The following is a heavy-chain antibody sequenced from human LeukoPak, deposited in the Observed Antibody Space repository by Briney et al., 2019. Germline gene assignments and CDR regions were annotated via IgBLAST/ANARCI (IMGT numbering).Heavy chain of an antibody. CDR1: GFTFSSHA. V-gene: IGHV3-23*01. J-gene: IGHJ6*03. D-gene: IGHD3-22*01. Sequence: GGSLRLSCAASGFTFSSHAMNWVRQAPGKGLEWVSGISTTGGRTWYSDSVKGRFIVSRDNSKNTVYLQMNSLRAEDTAVYFCAKDGYYYDSSAYPNYFYYYYFMDVWGKGTTVTVAS. CDR2: ISTTGGRT. CDR3: AKDGYYYDSSAYPNYFYYYYFMDV.